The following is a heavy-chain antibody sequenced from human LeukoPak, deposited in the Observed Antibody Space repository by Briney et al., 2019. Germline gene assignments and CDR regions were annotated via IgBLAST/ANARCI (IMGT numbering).Heavy chain of an antibody. D-gene: IGHD1-1*01. CDR1: GGSISSYY. CDR2: LYNTGST. Sequence: SETLSLTCSASGGSISSYYWSWIRQPPGKGLEWIGYLYNTGSTNYNPSLKSRITISADTSKNQLSLRLESVTAADTAVYYCAGSATGTHAEIGYWGQGTLVTVSS. V-gene: IGHV4-59*01. J-gene: IGHJ4*02. CDR3: AGSATGTHAEIGY.